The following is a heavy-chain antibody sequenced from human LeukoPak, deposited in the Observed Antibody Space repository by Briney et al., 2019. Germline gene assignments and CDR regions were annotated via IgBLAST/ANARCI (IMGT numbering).Heavy chain of an antibody. J-gene: IGHJ4*02. V-gene: IGHV3-21*01. CDR2: INNIASHI. CDR3: TRDATQYLRYGYFDS. D-gene: IGHD2/OR15-2a*01. CDR1: GFTFSNSA. Sequence: PGGSLRLSCAASGFTFSNSAMNWVRQAPGKGLEWVSSINNIASHIYYVDSVRGRFTIPRDNAKNSVSLQMNNLRAEDTAVYYCTRDATQYLRYGYFDSWGQGILVTVSS.